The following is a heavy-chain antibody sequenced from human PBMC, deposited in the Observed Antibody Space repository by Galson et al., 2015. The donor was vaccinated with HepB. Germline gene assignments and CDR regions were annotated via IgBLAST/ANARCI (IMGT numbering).Heavy chain of an antibody. J-gene: IGHJ4*02. Sequence: SLRLSCAASEFTFSSYAMSWVRQAPGKGLEWVSAISGSGGSTYYADSVKGRFTISRDNSKNTLYLQMNSLRAEDTAVYYCAKSRIVLLWFGELSLWGQGTLVTVSS. CDR1: EFTFSSYA. V-gene: IGHV3-23*01. D-gene: IGHD3-10*01. CDR3: AKSRIVLLWFGELSL. CDR2: ISGSGGST.